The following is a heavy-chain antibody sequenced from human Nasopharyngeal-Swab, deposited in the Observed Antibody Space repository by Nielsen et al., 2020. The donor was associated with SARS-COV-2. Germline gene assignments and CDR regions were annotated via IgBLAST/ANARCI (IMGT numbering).Heavy chain of an antibody. Sequence: WIRQPPGKGLERIGEINHSGSTNYNPSLKSRVTISVDTSKNQFSLKLSSVTAADTAVYYCARIGDCSSTSCYDYFDYWGQGTLVTVSS. D-gene: IGHD2-2*01. CDR3: ARIGDCSSTSCYDYFDY. V-gene: IGHV4-34*01. CDR2: INHSGST. J-gene: IGHJ4*02.